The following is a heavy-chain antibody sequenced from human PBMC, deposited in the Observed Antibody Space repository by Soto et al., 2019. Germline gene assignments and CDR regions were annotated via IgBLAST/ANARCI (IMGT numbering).Heavy chain of an antibody. J-gene: IGHJ6*03. CDR3: AREPRGYDFWSGYYANGGNYYMDV. V-gene: IGHV3-66*01. CDR1: GFTVSSNY. D-gene: IGHD3-3*01. Sequence: GGSLRLSCAASGFTVSSNYMSWVRQAPGKGLEWVSVIYSGGSTYYADSVKGRFTISRDNSKNTLYLQMNSLRAEDTAVYYCAREPRGYDFWSGYYANGGNYYMDVWGKGTTVTVSS. CDR2: IYSGGST.